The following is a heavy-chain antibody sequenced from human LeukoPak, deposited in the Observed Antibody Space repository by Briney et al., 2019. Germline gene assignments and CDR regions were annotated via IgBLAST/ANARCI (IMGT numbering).Heavy chain of an antibody. J-gene: IGHJ4*02. CDR2: ICYSGST. Sequence: SETLSLTCTVSGGSISSYYWSWIRQPPGKGLEWIGYICYSGSTNYNPSLKSRVTISVDTSKNQFSLKLSSVTAADTAVYYCAREGSDSSGYYYLHYWGQGTLVTVSS. CDR3: AREGSDSSGYYYLHY. D-gene: IGHD3-22*01. CDR1: GGSISSYY. V-gene: IGHV4-59*01.